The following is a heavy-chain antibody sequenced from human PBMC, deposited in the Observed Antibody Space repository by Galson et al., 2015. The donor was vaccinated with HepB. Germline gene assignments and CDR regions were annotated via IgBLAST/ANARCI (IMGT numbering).Heavy chain of an antibody. CDR2: IWYDGSNI. CDR1: GFTFSTYG. V-gene: IGHV3-33*01. CDR3: ARGCSGANCQLFDY. J-gene: IGHJ4*02. D-gene: IGHD2-15*01. Sequence: SLRLSCAASGFTFSTYGMHWVRQAPGKGLEWVAIIWYDGSNIYYADSVKGRFTISRDDSKNTLFLQMNSLRAEDTAVYSCARGCSGANCQLFDYWGQGTLVTVSS.